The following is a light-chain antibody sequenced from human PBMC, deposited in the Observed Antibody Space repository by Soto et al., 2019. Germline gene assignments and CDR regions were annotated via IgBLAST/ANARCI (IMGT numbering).Light chain of an antibody. Sequence: QSALTQPPSASESPGQSVTISCTGSSSDVGGYNCVSWFQQHPGKAPKLMIFEDIKRPSGVPDRFSASKSGNTASLTVSGLQAEDEADYYCSSYGGSDNLIFGGGTKLTVL. J-gene: IGLJ2*01. CDR2: EDI. CDR3: SSYGGSDNLI. V-gene: IGLV2-8*01. CDR1: SSDVGGYNC.